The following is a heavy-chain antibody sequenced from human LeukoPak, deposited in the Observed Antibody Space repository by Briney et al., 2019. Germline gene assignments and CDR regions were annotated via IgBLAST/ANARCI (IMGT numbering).Heavy chain of an antibody. Sequence: GGSLRLSCVASGFTLSSYSMNWVRQAPGKGLEWVSYISSGGGTIYYAGSVKGRFTISRDSAKNSLYLQMDSLRAEDTAVYHCARDTAVVHWYFDLWGRGTLVTVSS. CDR3: ARDTAVVHWYFDL. J-gene: IGHJ2*01. D-gene: IGHD5-18*01. CDR2: ISSGGGTI. V-gene: IGHV3-48*01. CDR1: GFTLSSYS.